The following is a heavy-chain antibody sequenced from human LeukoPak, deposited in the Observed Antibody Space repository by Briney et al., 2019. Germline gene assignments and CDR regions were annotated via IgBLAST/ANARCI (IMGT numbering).Heavy chain of an antibody. CDR2: IYYSGST. CDR1: GGSISSHY. J-gene: IGHJ6*03. V-gene: IGHV4-59*11. D-gene: IGHD3-22*01. CDR3: AREEGHYDSSGQRYYYYYMDV. Sequence: SETLSLTCTVSGGSISSHYWSWIRQPPGKGLEWIGYIYYSGSTNYNPSLKSRVTISVDTSKNQFSLKLSSVTAADTAVYYCAREEGHYDSSGQRYYYYYMDVWGKGTTVTVCS.